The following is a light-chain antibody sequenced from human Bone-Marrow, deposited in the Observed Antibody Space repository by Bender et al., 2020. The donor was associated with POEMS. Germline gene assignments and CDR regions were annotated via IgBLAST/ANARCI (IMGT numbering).Light chain of an antibody. V-gene: IGLV2-14*02. CDR3: VAWDASLNGWV. Sequence: QSALTQPASVSGSPGQSITISCTGTSSDVGSYNFVSWYQQSPGKAPKLMIYEVNKRPSGVPDRFSGSKSGTSASLAITGLQSDDEAIYFCVAWDASLNGWVFGGGTKLTVL. J-gene: IGLJ3*02. CDR2: EVN. CDR1: SSDVGSYNF.